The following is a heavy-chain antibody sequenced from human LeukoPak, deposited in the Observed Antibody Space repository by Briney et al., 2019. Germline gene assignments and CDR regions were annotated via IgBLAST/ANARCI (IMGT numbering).Heavy chain of an antibody. CDR3: AREGIMGATYFDY. D-gene: IGHD1-26*01. V-gene: IGHV6-1*01. J-gene: IGHJ4*02. CDR2: TYYRSKWYN. CDR1: GDSVSSNSPA. Sequence: SQALSLTCAISGDSVSSNSPAWNWIRQSPSRGLEWLERTYYRSKWYNDYAVSVKSRITINPDTSKNQFSLQLNSVTPEDTAVYYCAREGIMGATYFDYWGQGTLVTVSS.